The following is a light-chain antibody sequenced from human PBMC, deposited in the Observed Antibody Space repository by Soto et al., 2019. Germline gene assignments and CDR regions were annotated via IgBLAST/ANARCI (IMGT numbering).Light chain of an antibody. CDR2: DAS. CDR1: QGISNW. CDR3: HQYGSYSRT. Sequence: DIQMTQSPSTLSASLGDRVTITCRASQGISNWLAWYQQKQGKAPKLLISDASSLASGVPSRFSGSGSGTEFTLTISSLQPDDFATYYCHQYGSYSRTFGQGTKVDIK. V-gene: IGKV1-5*01. J-gene: IGKJ1*01.